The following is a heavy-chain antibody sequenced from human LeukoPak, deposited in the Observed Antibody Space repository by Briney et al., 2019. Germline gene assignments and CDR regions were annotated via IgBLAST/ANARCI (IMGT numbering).Heavy chain of an antibody. D-gene: IGHD1-26*01. V-gene: IGHV4-38-2*02. CDR3: ARVGSGSYYYYYMDV. CDR1: GYSIRSSYF. J-gene: IGHJ6*03. Sequence: SETLSLTCTVSGYSIRSSYFWGWIRKPPGKGLAWIGSIYYSGSTYYNPSLKSRVTISIDTSNNQFSLKLSSVTAADTAVYYCARVGSGSYYYYYMDVWGKGTTVTVSS. CDR2: IYYSGST.